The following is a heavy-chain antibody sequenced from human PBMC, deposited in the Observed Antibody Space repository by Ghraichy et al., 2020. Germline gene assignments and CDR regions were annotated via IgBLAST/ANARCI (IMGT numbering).Heavy chain of an antibody. Sequence: GESLNISCAGSGFAFGRHWMHWVRQAPGKGLEWVSRISDVGGIRSYADSVKGRFTISRDNARKTLYLQMDSLRGEDTAVYYCLRELENCGGACLGYWGQGTLVTVAS. CDR3: LRELENCGGACLGY. V-gene: IGHV3-74*03. J-gene: IGHJ1*01. CDR2: ISDVGGIR. CDR1: GFAFGRHW. D-gene: IGHD2-21*01.